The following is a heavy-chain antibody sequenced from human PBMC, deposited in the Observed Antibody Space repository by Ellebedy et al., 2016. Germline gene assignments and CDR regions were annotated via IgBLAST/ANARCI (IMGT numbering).Heavy chain of an antibody. J-gene: IGHJ6*03. CDR2: ISGNGGST. D-gene: IGHD3-10*01. V-gene: IGHV3-23*01. CDR1: GFTFSSYA. Sequence: GESLKISCAASGFTFSSYAMTWVRQAPEKGLEWVASISGNGGSTYYADSVKGRFTISRDNSKNTLSLQMNSLRAEDTALYYCAKVGNYYGSGYYYYYYMDVWGKGSTVTVSS. CDR3: AKVGNYYGSGYYYYYYMDV.